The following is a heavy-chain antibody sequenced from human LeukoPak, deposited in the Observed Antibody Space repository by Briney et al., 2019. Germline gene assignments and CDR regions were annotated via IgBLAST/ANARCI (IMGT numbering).Heavy chain of an antibody. J-gene: IGHJ6*02. CDR3: SSDMTTEVYYYYYGMDV. CDR1: GFTFSNAW. CDR2: IKSKTDGGTT. D-gene: IGHD4-23*01. Sequence: PGGSLRLSCAASGFTFSNAWMSWVRQAPGKGLEWVGRIKSKTDGGTTDYAAPVKGRFTISRDDSKNTLYLQMNSLKTEDTAVYYCSSDMTTEVYYYYYGMDVWGQGTTVTVSS. V-gene: IGHV3-15*01.